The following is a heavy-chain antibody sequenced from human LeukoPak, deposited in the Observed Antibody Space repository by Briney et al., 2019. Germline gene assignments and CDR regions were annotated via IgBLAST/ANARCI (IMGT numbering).Heavy chain of an antibody. CDR1: GFTFSNAW. V-gene: IGHV3-11*04. CDR2: ISSSGSTI. J-gene: IGHJ6*03. CDR3: ARYGGIVATTNHYYYYYYYMDV. D-gene: IGHD5-12*01. Sequence: GGSLRLSCAASGFTFSNAWMSWVRQAPGKGLEWFSYISSSGSTIYYADSVKGRFTISRNTAKNSLYLQMNSLRAEDTAVYYCARYGGIVATTNHYYYYYYYMDVWGKGTTVTVSS.